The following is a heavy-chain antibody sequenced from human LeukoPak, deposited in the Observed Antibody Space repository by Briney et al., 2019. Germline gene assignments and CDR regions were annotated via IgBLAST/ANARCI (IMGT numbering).Heavy chain of an antibody. CDR2: ISGSGGST. D-gene: IGHD3-22*01. V-gene: IGHV3-23*01. CDR1: GFTFSSYA. CDR3: AKDLFSGYYDSSEAKVDY. Sequence: PGGSLRLSCAASGFTFSSYAMSWVRQAPGKGLEWVSAISGSGGSTYYADSVKGRFTISRDNSKNTLYLQMNSLRAEDTAVYYCAKDLFSGYYDSSEAKVDYWGQGTLVTVSS. J-gene: IGHJ4*02.